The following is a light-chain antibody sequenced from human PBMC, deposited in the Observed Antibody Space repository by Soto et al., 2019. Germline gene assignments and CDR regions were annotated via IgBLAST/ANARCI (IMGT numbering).Light chain of an antibody. CDR2: DVT. V-gene: IGLV2-14*03. J-gene: IGLJ2*01. CDR1: RSDIGTYDL. Sequence: QSAPTQPASVSGSLGQSITISCTGTRSDIGTYDLVSWYQQHPGKAPQLMIYDVTNRPSGVSNRFSGSKSGNTASLTISGLQAEDEADYYCTSYTTSSTVVIGGGTKLTVL. CDR3: TSYTTSSTVV.